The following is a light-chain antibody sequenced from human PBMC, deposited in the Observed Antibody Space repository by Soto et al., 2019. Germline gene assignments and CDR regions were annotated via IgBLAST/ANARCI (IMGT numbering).Light chain of an antibody. CDR2: EVS. CDR1: SSDVGDYNY. J-gene: IGLJ1*01. CDR3: SSYAGSPYYV. V-gene: IGLV2-8*01. Sequence: QSALTQPPSASGSPGQSVTISCTGTSSDVGDYNYVSWYQQHPGKAPKLMIYEVSKRPSGVPDRFSGSKSGNTASLTVSGLQAEDGADYYCSSYAGSPYYVFGTGTKLTVL.